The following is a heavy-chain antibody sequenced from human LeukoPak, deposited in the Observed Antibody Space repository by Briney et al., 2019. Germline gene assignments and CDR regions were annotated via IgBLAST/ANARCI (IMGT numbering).Heavy chain of an antibody. CDR3: ARDFSDFWSGYQTFDY. V-gene: IGHV3-48*03. CDR1: GFIFSNYE. J-gene: IGHJ4*02. D-gene: IGHD3-3*01. Sequence: GGSLRLSCAASGFIFSNYEMNWVRQAPGRGLEWVSYITRSGTTIYYADSVKGRLTISRDNAKNLLLLHMNSLRAEDTAVYYCARDFSDFWSGYQTFDYWGQGTLVTVSS. CDR2: ITRSGTTI.